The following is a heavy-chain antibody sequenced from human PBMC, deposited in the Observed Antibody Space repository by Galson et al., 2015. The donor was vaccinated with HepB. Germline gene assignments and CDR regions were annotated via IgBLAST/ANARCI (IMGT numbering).Heavy chain of an antibody. D-gene: IGHD2-15*01. CDR1: GFIFSNFG. J-gene: IGHJ6*02. CDR2: ISHDGSDE. CDR3: AKEGSMFSYCCGMDV. V-gene: IGHV3-30*18. Sequence: SLRLSCATSGFIFSNFGLHRVRQAPGKGLEWVALISHDGSDEYYADSVKGRFTISRDNSKNTLYLQLNSLRVDDTAVYYCAKEGSMFSYCCGMDVWGQGTTVTVSS.